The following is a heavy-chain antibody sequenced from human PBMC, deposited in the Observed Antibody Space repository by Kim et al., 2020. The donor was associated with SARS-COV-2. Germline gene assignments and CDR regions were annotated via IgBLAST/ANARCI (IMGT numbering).Heavy chain of an antibody. CDR2: ISPSGDFT. Sequence: GGSLRLSCAASGFTFSDFYMSWIRQAPGKGLEWVSYISPSGDFTKYEDSVKGRFTISRDNAKNSIYLQINSLRVEDTAVYHCARGVGEQWLIYVSGAFDLWGQGTMVTVSS. J-gene: IGHJ3*01. CDR1: GFTFSDFY. CDR3: ARGVGEQWLIYVSGAFDL. V-gene: IGHV3-11*06. D-gene: IGHD6-19*01.